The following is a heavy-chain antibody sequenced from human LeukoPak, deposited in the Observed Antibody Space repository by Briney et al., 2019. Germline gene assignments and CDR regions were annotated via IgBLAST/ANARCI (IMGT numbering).Heavy chain of an antibody. CDR3: ARGRTTVTLYYFDY. J-gene: IGHJ4*02. Sequence: ASVKVSCKASGYTFTSYYMHWVRQAPGQGLEWMGIINHSGGSTSYAQKIHGGVTMTRDTSTSTVYMELSSMRSEDTAVYYCARGRTTVTLYYFDYWGQGTLVTVSS. CDR2: INHSGGST. D-gene: IGHD4-17*01. CDR1: GYTFTSYY. V-gene: IGHV1-46*03.